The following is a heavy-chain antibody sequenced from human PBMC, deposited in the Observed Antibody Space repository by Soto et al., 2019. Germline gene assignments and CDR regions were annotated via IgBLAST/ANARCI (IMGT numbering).Heavy chain of an antibody. Sequence: QVQLQESGPGLVKPSETLSLTCSVSGDSINNYYWSWIRQPPGKGLEWIGFVHYTGSANYNPSLKRRVTISVGTSQKQFSLRLSSVTAADSGVYYCAREGASRFRGFDYWGQGTLVTVSS. CDR2: VHYTGSA. D-gene: IGHD2-2*01. V-gene: IGHV4-59*01. CDR1: GDSINNYY. CDR3: AREGASRFRGFDY. J-gene: IGHJ4*02.